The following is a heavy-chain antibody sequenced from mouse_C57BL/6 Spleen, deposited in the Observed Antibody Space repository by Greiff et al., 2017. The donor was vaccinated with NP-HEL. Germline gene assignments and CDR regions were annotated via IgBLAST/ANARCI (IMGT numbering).Heavy chain of an antibody. V-gene: IGHV1-54*01. Sequence: VKLQESGAELVRPGTSVKVSCKASGYAFTNYLIEWVKQRPGQGLEWIGVINPGSGGTNYNEKFKGKATLTADKSSSTAYMQLSSLTSEDSAVYFCARGGAYDYDDAMDYWGQGTSVTVSS. J-gene: IGHJ4*01. CDR3: ARGGAYDYDDAMDY. D-gene: IGHD2-4*01. CDR1: GYAFTNYL. CDR2: INPGSGGT.